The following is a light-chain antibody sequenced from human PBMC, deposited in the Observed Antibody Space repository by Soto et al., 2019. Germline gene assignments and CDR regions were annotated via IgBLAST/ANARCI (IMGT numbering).Light chain of an antibody. CDR3: SSFTGARTI. CDR2: EVT. V-gene: IGLV2-8*01. Sequence: QSALTQPPSASGSPGQSVTISCTGTSSDVGGYNYDSWYQQHPGKAPKLVVYEVTKRPSGVPDRFSGSKSGNTASLTVAGLQAEDEADYYCSSFTGARTIFGTGTKVTVL. J-gene: IGLJ1*01. CDR1: SSDVGGYNY.